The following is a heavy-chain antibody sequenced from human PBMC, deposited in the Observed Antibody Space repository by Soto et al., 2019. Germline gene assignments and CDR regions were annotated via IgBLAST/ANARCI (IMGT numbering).Heavy chain of an antibody. CDR2: IGESGTPT. J-gene: IGHJ6*02. CDR1: GFTFSSYA. Sequence: PGGSLRLSCAASGFTFSSYAMKWVRQAPGKGLEWVSLIGESGTPTYYADSVKGRFTISRDNSGNTLFLEMYSLRAEDTAVYYCARYIPGVRYYGMDVRAQRTTVTVSS. CDR3: ARYIPGVRYYGMDV. V-gene: IGHV3-23*01. D-gene: IGHD2-2*01.